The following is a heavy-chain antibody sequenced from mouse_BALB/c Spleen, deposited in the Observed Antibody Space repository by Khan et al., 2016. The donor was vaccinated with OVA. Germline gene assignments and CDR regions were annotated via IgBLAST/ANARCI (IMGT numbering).Heavy chain of an antibody. CDR1: GFSLTSYG. CDR2: IWGDGST. D-gene: IGHD2-4*01. CDR3: ASFRITGGYYAMDY. V-gene: IGHV2-3*01. Sequence: QVQLQQSGPGLVAPSQSLSITCTVSGFSLTSYGVNWVRQPPGKGLEWLGVIWGDGSTNYPSALISRLSISKDNSKSQVFLKLNSLQTDDTATYYCASFRITGGYYAMDYWGQGTSVTVSS. J-gene: IGHJ4*01.